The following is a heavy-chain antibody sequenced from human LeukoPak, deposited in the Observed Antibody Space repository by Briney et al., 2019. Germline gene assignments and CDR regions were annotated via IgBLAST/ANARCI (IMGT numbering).Heavy chain of an antibody. CDR2: ISGSGGST. CDR3: AKDLGGIAVAGTFY. Sequence: PGGSLTLSCAASGFTFNSYAMSWVRHAPGKGLEWVSPISGSGGSTYYADSVKGRFTISRDNYKNTLYLEMNSRRAEDTAVYYCAKDLGGIAVAGTFYWGQGTLFTVSS. J-gene: IGHJ4*02. CDR1: GFTFNSYA. D-gene: IGHD6-19*01. V-gene: IGHV3-23*01.